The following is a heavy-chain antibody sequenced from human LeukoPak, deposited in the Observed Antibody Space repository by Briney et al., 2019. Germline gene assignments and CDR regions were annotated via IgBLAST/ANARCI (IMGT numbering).Heavy chain of an antibody. CDR1: GYSFTNYW. J-gene: IGHJ3*02. D-gene: IGHD5-18*01. CDR3: AASPKKSGSTYGSEGFAI. Sequence: PGESLKISCKGSGYSFTNYWVGWVRQLPEKGLEWMGIIYPADSDIRYSPSFQAQVTISADKSISTAYLQWSSLKASDTAMYYCAASPKKSGSTYGSEGFAIWGQGKMVTVSS. V-gene: IGHV5-51*01. CDR2: IYPADSDI.